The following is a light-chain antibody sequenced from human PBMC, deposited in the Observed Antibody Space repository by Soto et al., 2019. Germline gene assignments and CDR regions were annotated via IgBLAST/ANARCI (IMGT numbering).Light chain of an antibody. J-gene: IGKJ1*01. CDR2: GAS. V-gene: IGKV3-20*01. CDR1: QSVSSSY. CDR3: QQYGSSPQWT. Sequence: EIVLTQSPGTLSLSPGERATLSCRASQSVSSSYLAWYQQKPGQAPRLLIYGASSRATGIPDRFSGSGSGKDFTLTISRLEPEVFAVYYCQQYGSSPQWTFGQGTKVEIK.